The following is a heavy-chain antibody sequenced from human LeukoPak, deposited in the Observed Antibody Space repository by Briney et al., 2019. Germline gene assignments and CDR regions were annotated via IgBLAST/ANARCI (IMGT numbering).Heavy chain of an antibody. V-gene: IGHV4-39*01. J-gene: IGHJ4*02. CDR3: ARLEGSGSSFDY. CDR2: IYYSGST. Sequence: ASETLSLTCTVSGGSISSSSYYWGWIRQPPGKGLEWIGSIYYSGSTYYNPSLKSRVTISVDTSKNQFSLKLSSVTAADTAVYYCARLEGSGSSFDYWGQGTLVIVSS. CDR1: GGSISSSSYY. D-gene: IGHD3-10*01.